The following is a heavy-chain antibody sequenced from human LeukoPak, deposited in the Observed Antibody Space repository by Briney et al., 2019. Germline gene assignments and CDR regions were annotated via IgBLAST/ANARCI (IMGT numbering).Heavy chain of an antibody. D-gene: IGHD6-19*01. V-gene: IGHV1-18*01. CDR2: ISAYNGNT. CDR1: GYTFTSYG. CDR3: ARVPGIAVAPHFDY. J-gene: IGHJ4*02. Sequence: ASVKVSCKASGYTFTSYGISWVRQAPGQGLEWMGWISAYNGNTNYAQKLQGRVTMTTDTSTSTAYMELRSLRSDDTAVYYCARVPGIAVAPHFDYWGQGTLVTVSS.